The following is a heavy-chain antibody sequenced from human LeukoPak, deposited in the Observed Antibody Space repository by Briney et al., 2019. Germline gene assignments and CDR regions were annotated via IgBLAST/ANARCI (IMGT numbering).Heavy chain of an antibody. CDR2: ISGSGGST. J-gene: IGHJ4*02. Sequence: HSGGSLRLSCAASGFTFSSSAMSWVRQAPGKGLEWVSAISGSGGSTYYADSVKGRFTISRDNSKNTLYLQMNSLRAEDTAVYYCAKDVGKWESLHFFDYWGQGTLVTVSS. D-gene: IGHD1-26*01. V-gene: IGHV3-23*01. CDR3: AKDVGKWESLHFFDY. CDR1: GFTFSSSA.